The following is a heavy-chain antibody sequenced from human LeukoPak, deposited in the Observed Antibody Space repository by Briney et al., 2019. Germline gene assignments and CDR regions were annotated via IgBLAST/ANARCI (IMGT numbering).Heavy chain of an antibody. CDR2: INHSGST. V-gene: IGHV4-34*01. Sequence: SETLSLTCNVSSGSIIRYHWSWIRQPPGKGLEWIGEINHSGSTNYNPSLKSRVTISVDTSKNQFSLKLSSVTAADTAVYYCARGLVYYGSGRNLDPWGQGTLVTVSS. CDR3: ARGLVYYGSGRNLDP. J-gene: IGHJ5*02. D-gene: IGHD3-10*01. CDR1: SGSIIRYH.